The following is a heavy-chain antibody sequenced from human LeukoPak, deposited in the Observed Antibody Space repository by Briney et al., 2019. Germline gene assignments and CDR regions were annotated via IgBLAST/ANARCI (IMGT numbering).Heavy chain of an antibody. CDR2: IIPIFGTA. CDR1: GGTFSSYA. CDR3: ARGGRFYGAFDN. J-gene: IGHJ3*02. D-gene: IGHD3-3*01. V-gene: IGHV1-69*13. Sequence: ASVKVSCKASGGTFSSYAISWVRQAPGQGLEWMGGIIPIFGTANYAQKFQGRVTITADGSTSTAYMELSSLRSEDTAVYYCARGGRFYGAFDNWGQGTMVTVSS.